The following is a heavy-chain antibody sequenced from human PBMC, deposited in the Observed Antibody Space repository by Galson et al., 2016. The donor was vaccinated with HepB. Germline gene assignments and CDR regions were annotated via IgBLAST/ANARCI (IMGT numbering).Heavy chain of an antibody. CDR2: ISITSGYK. Sequence: SLRLSCAASGFTFSTYSMNWVRQAPGKGLEWVSFISITSGYKYYADSVKGRFTLSRDNSKNTLYLQMNSLRAEDTAVYYCAKDAPSGRVVTGTWDSWGQGTLVTVSS. J-gene: IGHJ4*02. D-gene: IGHD2-21*02. V-gene: IGHV3-21*04. CDR1: GFTFSTYS. CDR3: AKDAPSGRVVTGTWDS.